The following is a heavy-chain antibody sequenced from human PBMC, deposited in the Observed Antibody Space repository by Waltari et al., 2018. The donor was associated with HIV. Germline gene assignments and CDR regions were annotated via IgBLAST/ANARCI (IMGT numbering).Heavy chain of an antibody. CDR2: INHSGST. Sequence: QVQLQQWGAGLLKPSETLSLTCAVSGGSFSGYYWSWIRQPPGKGLEWIGEINHSGSTNYNPSLKSRVTISVDTSKNQFSLKLSSVTAADTAVYYCARGFQQLVFDYWGQGTLVTVSS. V-gene: IGHV4-34*01. CDR1: GGSFSGYY. J-gene: IGHJ4*02. CDR3: ARGFQQLVFDY. D-gene: IGHD6-13*01.